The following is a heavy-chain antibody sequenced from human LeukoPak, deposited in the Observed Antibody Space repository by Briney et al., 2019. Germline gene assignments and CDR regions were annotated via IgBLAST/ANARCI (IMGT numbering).Heavy chain of an antibody. Sequence: GGSLRLSCAASGFSFSNFAMHWVRQAPGKGLEWVAHISYDGSSKYNEDSVKGRFTISRDDSKNTLYLQMNSLRAEDTAVYYCARVFGRITFDYWGQGTLVTVSS. CDR2: ISYDGSSK. V-gene: IGHV3-30*04. CDR3: ARVFGRITFDY. D-gene: IGHD3-10*01. J-gene: IGHJ4*02. CDR1: GFSFSNFA.